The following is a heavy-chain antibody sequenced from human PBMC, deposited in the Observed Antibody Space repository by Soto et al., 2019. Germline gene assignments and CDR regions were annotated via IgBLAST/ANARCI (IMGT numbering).Heavy chain of an antibody. V-gene: IGHV3-23*01. D-gene: IGHD4-17*01. CDR2: ISGSGDGT. CDR3: AHPRGYGVFDAYDI. J-gene: IGHJ3*02. CDR1: GFTFSTYA. Sequence: PXGSLRLSCVASGFTFSTYAMSGVRQAPGKGLEWVSAISGSGDGTYYADSVKGRFTISRDNSIKTLYLQMNSLRSEDTAVYYCAHPRGYGVFDAYDIWGQGAMVTVS.